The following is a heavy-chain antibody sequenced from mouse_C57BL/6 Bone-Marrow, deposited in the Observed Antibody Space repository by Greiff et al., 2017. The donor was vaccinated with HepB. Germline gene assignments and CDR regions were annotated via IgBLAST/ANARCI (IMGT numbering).Heavy chain of an antibody. Sequence: QVQLQQPGAELVKPGASVKLSCKASGYTFTSYWMHWVKQRPGQGLEWIGMIHHNSGSTNYNEKFKSKATLTVDKSSSTAYMQLSSLTSEDSAVYYCARKITTVVALYWYFDVWGTGTTITVSS. CDR3: ARKITTVVALYWYFDV. CDR1: GYTFTSYW. J-gene: IGHJ1*03. CDR2: IHHNSGST. D-gene: IGHD1-1*01. V-gene: IGHV1-64*01.